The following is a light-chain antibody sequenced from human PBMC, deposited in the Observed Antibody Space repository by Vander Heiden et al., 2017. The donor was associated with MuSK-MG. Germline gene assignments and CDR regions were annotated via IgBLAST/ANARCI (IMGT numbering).Light chain of an antibody. CDR2: WAS. V-gene: IGKV4-1*01. CDR1: QSVLYSSNNKNY. J-gene: IGKJ3*01. Sequence: DIVMTQSPDSLAVSLGERATINCKSSQSVLYSSNNKNYLPWYQQKPGQPPKLLIYWASTRESGVPDRFSGSGSGTDFTLTISSLQAEDVAVYYCQQDDSMSFTFGHGTKVDIK. CDR3: QQDDSMSFT.